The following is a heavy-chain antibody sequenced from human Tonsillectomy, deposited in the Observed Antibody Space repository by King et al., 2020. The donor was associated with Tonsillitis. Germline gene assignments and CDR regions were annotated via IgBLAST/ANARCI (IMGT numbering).Heavy chain of an antibody. D-gene: IGHD3-10*01. CDR2: ISYSGGTI. CDR3: ARDRWFGGV. V-gene: IGHV3-11*01. Sequence: VQLVESGGGLVKPGESLRLSCAASGFTFSDHYMSWIRQAPGKGLEWVSYISYSGGTIYYADSVKGRFTISRDNAKNSLFLQMNSLRAEDTAVYYLARDRWFGGVWGQGTTVTVSS. J-gene: IGHJ6*02. CDR1: GFTFSDHY.